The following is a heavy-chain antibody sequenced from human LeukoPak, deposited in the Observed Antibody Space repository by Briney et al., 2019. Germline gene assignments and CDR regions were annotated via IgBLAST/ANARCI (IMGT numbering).Heavy chain of an antibody. V-gene: IGHV4-34*01. J-gene: IGHJ4*02. CDR2: ISHSGST. Sequence: SETLSLTCAVYGGSFSGYYWSWIRQPPGKGLEWIGEISHSGSTNYNPSLESRVTISVDTSKNQFSLKLTSVTVADTAVYYCAILTNGYGYFDYWGQGTLVTVSS. CDR3: AILTNGYGYFDY. D-gene: IGHD5-18*01. CDR1: GGSFSGYY.